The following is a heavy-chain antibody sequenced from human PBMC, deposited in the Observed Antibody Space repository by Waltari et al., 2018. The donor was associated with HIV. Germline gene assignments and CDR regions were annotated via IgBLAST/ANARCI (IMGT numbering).Heavy chain of an antibody. Sequence: QLQLQELGPGLVKPSETLSLTCTVSGGSISSSNYFWGWIRQPPGKGLECIGSIYHSGSTYYNPSLKSRVTISVDTSKSQFSLKLSSVTAADTAVYYCASTGYTYGLDYWGQGTLVTVSS. CDR2: IYHSGST. CDR1: GGSISSSNYF. D-gene: IGHD5-18*01. J-gene: IGHJ4*02. V-gene: IGHV4-39*01. CDR3: ASTGYTYGLDY.